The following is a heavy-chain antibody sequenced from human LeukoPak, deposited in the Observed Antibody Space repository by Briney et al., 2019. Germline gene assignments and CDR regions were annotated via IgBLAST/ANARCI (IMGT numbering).Heavy chain of an antibody. CDR3: ARTRPDCSGGSCYPFYFDY. CDR1: GGSFSGYY. V-gene: IGHV4-34*01. Sequence: SETLSLTCAVYGGSFSGYYWSWIRQPPGKGLEWIGEINHSGSTNYNPSLKSRVTISVDTSKNQFSLKLSSVTAADTAVYYCARTRPDCSGGSCYPFYFDYWGQGTLVTVSS. CDR2: INHSGST. D-gene: IGHD2-15*01. J-gene: IGHJ4*02.